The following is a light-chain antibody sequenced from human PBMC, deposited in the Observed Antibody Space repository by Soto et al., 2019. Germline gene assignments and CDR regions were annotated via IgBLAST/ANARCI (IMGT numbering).Light chain of an antibody. V-gene: IGKV3-20*01. CDR2: DAS. CDR1: QSVSSNY. J-gene: IGKJ1*01. CDR3: KQYSSSRT. Sequence: EIVLTQSPGTLSLSPGDSATLSCRASQSVSSNYLAWYQQKPGQAPRLLMYDASSRATGIPDSFSGSGSGTEFTLTIRRLEPEDFAVYYCKQYSSSRTFGQGTKVDIK.